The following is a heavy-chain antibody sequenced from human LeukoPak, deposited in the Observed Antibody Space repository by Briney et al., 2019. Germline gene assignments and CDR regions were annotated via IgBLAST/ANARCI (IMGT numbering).Heavy chain of an antibody. Sequence: GASVKVSCKASGYTFTSYYMHWARQAPGQGLEWMGIINSSGGSTSYAQKFQGRVTLTRDTSTSTVYMELSSLSSEDTAVYYCAGGRNFDYWGQGTLVTVSS. CDR2: INSSGGST. CDR1: GYTFTSYY. J-gene: IGHJ4*02. CDR3: AGGRNFDY. D-gene: IGHD3-16*01. V-gene: IGHV1-46*01.